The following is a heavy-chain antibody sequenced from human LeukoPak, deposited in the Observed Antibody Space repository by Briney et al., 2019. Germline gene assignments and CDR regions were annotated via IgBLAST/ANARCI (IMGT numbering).Heavy chain of an antibody. CDR2: INSNSGGT. CDR3: AREVGASGWVDGVNTKNYYYFYMDV. V-gene: IGHV1-2*02. D-gene: IGHD6-19*01. Sequence: ASVKVSCQASGYTFTDYYIHWVRQAPGQGLEWMGWINSNSGGTNYAQNFQGRVTMTRDTPIGTAYMELSRLTSDDTAVYYCAREVGASGWVDGVNTKNYYYFYMDVWGKGTTVTVS. J-gene: IGHJ6*03. CDR1: GYTFTDYY.